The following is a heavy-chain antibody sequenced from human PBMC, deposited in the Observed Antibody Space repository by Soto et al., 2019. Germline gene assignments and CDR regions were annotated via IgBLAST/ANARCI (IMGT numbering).Heavy chain of an antibody. CDR1: GGSISSGGYS. D-gene: IGHD2-15*01. CDR2: IYHSGST. Sequence: QLQLQESGSGLVKPSQTLSLTCAVSGGSISSGGYSWSWIRQPPGKGLEWIGYIYHSGSTYYNPSFKRRVTISVDRSKDQFSLTLSSVTAGDTAVYYCARGQVVAAQHWGQGTLVTVSS. V-gene: IGHV4-30-2*01. CDR3: ARGQVVAAQH. J-gene: IGHJ1*01.